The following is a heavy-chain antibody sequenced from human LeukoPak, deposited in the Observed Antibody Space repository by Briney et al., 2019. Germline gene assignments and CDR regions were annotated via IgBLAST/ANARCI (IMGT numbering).Heavy chain of an antibody. V-gene: IGHV3-21*01. CDR2: ISNSSSYI. Sequence: GGSLRLSCAASGFTFSSYSMNWVRQAPGKGLEWVSYISNSSSYIYYADSVKGRFTISRDNAKNSLYLQMNSLRAEDTAVYYCARDAPLVPGWYYYYYMDVWGKGTTVTVSS. J-gene: IGHJ6*03. CDR1: GFTFSSYS. D-gene: IGHD6-6*01. CDR3: ARDAPLVPGWYYYYYMDV.